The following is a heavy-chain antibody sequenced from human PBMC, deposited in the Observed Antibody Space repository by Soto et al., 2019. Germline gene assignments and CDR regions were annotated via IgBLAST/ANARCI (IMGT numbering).Heavy chain of an antibody. D-gene: IGHD3-3*01. CDR1: GFTFSSYA. V-gene: IGHV3-23*01. CDR3: AKGFYDFWSGSQLYYFDY. CDR2: ISGSGGST. Sequence: GGSLRLSCAASGFTFSSYAMSWVRQAPGKGLERVSAISGSGGSTYYADSVKGRFTISRDNSKNTLYLQMNSLRAEDTAVYYCAKGFYDFWSGSQLYYFDYWGQGTLVTVSS. J-gene: IGHJ4*02.